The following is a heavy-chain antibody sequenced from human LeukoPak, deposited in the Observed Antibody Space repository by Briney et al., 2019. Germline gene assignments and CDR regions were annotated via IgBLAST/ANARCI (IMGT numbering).Heavy chain of an antibody. CDR3: ARDPRSWRRFGDLMGMDV. CDR1: GSTFNSHA. Sequence: GGSLRLSCAASGSTFNSHAVHWVRQAPGKGLEWVAVISFDGSNKYSADSVRGRFTISRDNSKKTLFLQMNSLRVEDTAVYYCARDPRSWRRFGDLMGMDVWGQGTTVTVSS. CDR2: ISFDGSNK. J-gene: IGHJ6*01. V-gene: IGHV3-30*04. D-gene: IGHD3-10*01.